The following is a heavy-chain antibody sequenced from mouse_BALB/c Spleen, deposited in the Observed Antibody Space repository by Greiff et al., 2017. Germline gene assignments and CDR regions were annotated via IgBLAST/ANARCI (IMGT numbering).Heavy chain of an antibody. CDR2: IDPSDSET. CDR1: GYTFTSYW. J-gene: IGHJ3*01. D-gene: IGHD2-1*01. Sequence: VQLQQPGAELVKPGAPVKLSCKASGYTFTSYWMNWVKQRPGRGLEWIGRIDPSDSETHYNQKFKDKATLTVDKSSSTAYIQLSSLTSEDSAVYYCASAGGNYGAWFAYGGQGTLVTVSA. CDR3: ASAGGNYGAWFAY. V-gene: IGHV1-69*02.